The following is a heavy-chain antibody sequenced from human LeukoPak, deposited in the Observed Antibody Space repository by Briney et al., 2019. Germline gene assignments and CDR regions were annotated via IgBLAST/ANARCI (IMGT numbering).Heavy chain of an antibody. CDR3: ATKIAVATDY. CDR2: IYSGGST. CDR1: GFTVSSNY. V-gene: IGHV3-66*01. J-gene: IGHJ4*02. D-gene: IGHD6-19*01. Sequence: PGGSLRLSCAASGFTVSSNYMSWVRQAPGKGLEWVSVIYSGGSTYYADSVKGRFTISRDNSKNTLYPQMNSLRAEDTAVYYCATKIAVATDYWGQGTLVTVSS.